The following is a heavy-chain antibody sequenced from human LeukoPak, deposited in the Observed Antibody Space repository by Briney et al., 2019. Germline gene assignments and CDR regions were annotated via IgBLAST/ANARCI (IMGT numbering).Heavy chain of an antibody. D-gene: IGHD1-26*01. Sequence: GGSLRLSCESSGYSFTTYWIAWVRQMPGKGLEGMGIIYPGDSDIRYSPSFRGQVTISADKSISTAYLQWSRLKASDTAMYYCARSLLDSGTYNDAFDIWGQGTMVTVSS. J-gene: IGHJ3*02. V-gene: IGHV5-51*01. CDR3: ARSLLDSGTYNDAFDI. CDR1: GYSFTTYW. CDR2: IYPGDSDI.